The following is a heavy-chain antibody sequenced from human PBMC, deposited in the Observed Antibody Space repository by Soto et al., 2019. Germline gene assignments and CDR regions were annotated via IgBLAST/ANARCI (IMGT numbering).Heavy chain of an antibody. CDR3: TTVNLYSSSWWGGWYLAY. Sequence: GGSLRLSCAASGFTFSNAWMNWVRQAPGKGLEWVGRIKSKTDGGTTDYAAPVKGRFTISRDDSKNTLYLQMNSLKTEDTAVYYCTTVNLYSSSWWGGWYLAYWGQGTLVTVSS. V-gene: IGHV3-15*07. CDR1: GFTFSNAW. J-gene: IGHJ4*02. CDR2: IKSKTDGGTT. D-gene: IGHD6-13*01.